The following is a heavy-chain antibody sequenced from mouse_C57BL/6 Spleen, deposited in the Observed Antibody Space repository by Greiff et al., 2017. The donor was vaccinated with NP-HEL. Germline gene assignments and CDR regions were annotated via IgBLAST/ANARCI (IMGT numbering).Heavy chain of an antibody. CDR1: GYTFTSYW. CDR2: INPSNGGT. V-gene: IGHV1-53*01. CDR3: ARSGTTVVAYYYAMNY. D-gene: IGHD1-1*01. Sequence: QVQLQQPGTELVKPGASVKLSCKASGYTFTSYWMHWVKQRPGQGLEWIGNINPSNGGTNYNEKFKSKATLTVDKSSSTAYMQLSSLTSEDSAVYYCARSGTTVVAYYYAMNYWGQRTSVTVSS. J-gene: IGHJ4*01.